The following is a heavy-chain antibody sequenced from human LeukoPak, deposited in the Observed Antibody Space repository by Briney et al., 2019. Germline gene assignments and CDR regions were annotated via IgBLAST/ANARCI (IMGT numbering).Heavy chain of an antibody. CDR2: IYYSGST. D-gene: IGHD5-18*01. Sequence: SETLSLTCTVSGGSISSYYWSWIRQPPGKGLEWIGYIYYSGSTNYNPSLKSRVTISVDTSKNQFSLKLSSVTAADTAVYYCARRGYSYGFDYWGQGTLVTVSS. CDR1: GGSISSYY. V-gene: IGHV4-59*08. CDR3: ARRGYSYGFDY. J-gene: IGHJ4*02.